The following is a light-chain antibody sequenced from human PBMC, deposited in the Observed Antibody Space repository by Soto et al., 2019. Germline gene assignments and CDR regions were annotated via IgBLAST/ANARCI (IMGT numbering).Light chain of an antibody. Sequence: QSALTQPRSVSGSPGQSVTISCTGSSRDVGGYKYVSWYQQHPGKAPKLMIFDVIKRPSGIPDRFSGSKSGNTSSLTISGLHAEDDADYYCCSYSGSYAVGAFGGWTKLTVL. CDR3: CSYSGSYAVGA. CDR2: DVI. J-gene: IGLJ2*01. CDR1: SRDVGGYKY. V-gene: IGLV2-11*01.